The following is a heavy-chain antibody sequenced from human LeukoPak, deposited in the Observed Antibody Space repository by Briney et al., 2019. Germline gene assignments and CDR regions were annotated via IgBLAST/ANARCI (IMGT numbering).Heavy chain of an antibody. CDR3: ARDRESYYYYYMDV. CDR1: GGSISSSSYY. D-gene: IGHD3-10*01. V-gene: IGHV4-39*02. J-gene: IGHJ6*03. Sequence: SETLSLTCTVSGGSISSSSYYWGWLRQPPGKGLEWIGSIYYSGRTYYNPSLQSRVTISVDTSKNQFSLKLSSVTAADTAVYYCARDRESYYYYYMDVWGKGTTVTISS. CDR2: IYYSGRT.